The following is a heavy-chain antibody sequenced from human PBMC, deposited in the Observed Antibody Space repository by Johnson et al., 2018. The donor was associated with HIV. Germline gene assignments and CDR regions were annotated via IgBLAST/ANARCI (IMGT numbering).Heavy chain of an antibody. V-gene: IGHV3-53*01. CDR1: GFTVSSNY. CDR2: IYSGGST. J-gene: IGHJ3*02. D-gene: IGHD1-26*01. CDR3: ARDSPPWGARGDI. Sequence: EKLVESGGGLIQPGGSLRLSCAASGFTVSSNYMSWVRQAPGKGLAWVSVIYSGGSTYYADSVQGRFTISRDNSKNTLYLQMNSLRAEDTAVYYCARDSPPWGARGDIWGQGTMVTVSS.